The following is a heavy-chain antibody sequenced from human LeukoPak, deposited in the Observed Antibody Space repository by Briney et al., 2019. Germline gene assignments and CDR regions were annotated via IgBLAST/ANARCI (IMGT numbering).Heavy chain of an antibody. CDR1: GYTFTGYY. CDR2: INPNSGGT. CDR3: ARDRTQLDRRGAYYYYYYMDV. Sequence: ASVKVSCKASGYTFTGYYMHWVRQAPGQGLEWMGWINPNSGGTNYAQKFQGRVTMTRDTSISTAYMELSRLRSDDTAVYYCARDRTQLDRRGAYYYYYYMDVWGKGTTVTVSS. D-gene: IGHD1-1*01. J-gene: IGHJ6*03. V-gene: IGHV1-2*02.